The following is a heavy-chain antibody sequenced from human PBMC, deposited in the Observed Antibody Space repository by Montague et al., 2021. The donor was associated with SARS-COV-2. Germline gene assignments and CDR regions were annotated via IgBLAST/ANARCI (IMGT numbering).Heavy chain of an antibody. Sequence: SETLSLTCTIPGRTISSYYGSWMRQPPGNGLQGIGYIYYSGSTNYNPSLKSRVTISVDTSKNQFSLKLSSVTAADTAVYYCALGFDYWGQGTLVTVCS. CDR3: ALGFDY. J-gene: IGHJ4*02. V-gene: IGHV4-59*01. CDR2: IYYSGST. D-gene: IGHD7-27*01. CDR1: GRTISSYY.